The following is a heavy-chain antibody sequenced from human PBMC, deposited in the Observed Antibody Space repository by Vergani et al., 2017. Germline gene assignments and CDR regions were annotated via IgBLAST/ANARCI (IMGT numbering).Heavy chain of an antibody. V-gene: IGHV4-31*03. J-gene: IGHJ4*02. D-gene: IGHD3-9*01. Sequence: QVQLQESGPGLVKPSQTLSITCTVSGGSISSGGYYWSWIRQPPGKGLEWIGEINHSGSTNYNPSLKGRVTISVEPSKNQFSLKLISVTAADTAVYYCARVLLADYDILTGYFYDYWGQGTLVTVSS. CDR1: GGSISSGGYY. CDR2: INHSGST. CDR3: ARVLLADYDILTGYFYDY.